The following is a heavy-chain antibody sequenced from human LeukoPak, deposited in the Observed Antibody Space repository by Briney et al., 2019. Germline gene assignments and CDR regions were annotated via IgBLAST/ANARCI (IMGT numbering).Heavy chain of an antibody. Sequence: GESLKISCKGSGYSFTSYWIGWVRQMPGKGLEWMGIIYPGDSDTRYSPSFQGQVTISADKSISTAYLQWSSLKASDTAMYYCAGNYRPYDYVWGSYRSAAAGGFNYWGQGTLVTVSS. V-gene: IGHV5-51*01. D-gene: IGHD3-16*02. CDR1: GYSFTSYW. CDR2: IYPGDSDT. CDR3: AGNYRPYDYVWGSYRSAAAGGFNY. J-gene: IGHJ4*02.